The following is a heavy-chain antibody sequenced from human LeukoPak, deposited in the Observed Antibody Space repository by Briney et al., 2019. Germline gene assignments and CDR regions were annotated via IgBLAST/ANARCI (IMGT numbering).Heavy chain of an antibody. CDR1: GFPFSTYD. J-gene: IGHJ6*03. CDR2: IGTAGDT. V-gene: IGHV3-13*01. D-gene: IGHD1-26*01. Sequence: GGSLTLSCAASGFPFSTYDMHWVRQTTGKGLEWVSAIGTAGDTYYPGSARGRFTISRENAKNSLYLQMNSLRAGDTAVYYCARGIVGALYMDVWGKGTTVTVSS. CDR3: ARGIVGALYMDV.